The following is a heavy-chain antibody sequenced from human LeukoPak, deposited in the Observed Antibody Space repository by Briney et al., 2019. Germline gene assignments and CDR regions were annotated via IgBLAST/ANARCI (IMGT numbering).Heavy chain of an antibody. CDR3: ARRPTGWYEYFFDY. D-gene: IGHD6-19*01. CDR2: IDYSGST. V-gene: IGHV4-59*08. Sequence: PSETLSLTCTVSGGSISSYYWSWIRQPPGKGLEWVGYIDYSGSTNYNPSLKSRVTISVDTSKNQFSLKLSSVTAADTAVYYCARRPTGWYEYFFDYWGQGTLVTVSS. J-gene: IGHJ4*02. CDR1: GGSISSYY.